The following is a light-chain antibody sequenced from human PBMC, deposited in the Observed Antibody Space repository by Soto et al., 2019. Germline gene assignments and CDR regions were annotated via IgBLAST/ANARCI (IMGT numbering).Light chain of an antibody. Sequence: DIQMTQSPSSLSASVGDRVTITCRASQSISSYLNWYQQKPGKAPKVLISGASSLQSGVPLRFSGSGSGTDFTLTISSRPSEDFASYYCQQSHSTPLTFGGGTKVEIK. V-gene: IGKV1-39*01. CDR2: GAS. CDR1: QSISSY. J-gene: IGKJ4*01. CDR3: QQSHSTPLT.